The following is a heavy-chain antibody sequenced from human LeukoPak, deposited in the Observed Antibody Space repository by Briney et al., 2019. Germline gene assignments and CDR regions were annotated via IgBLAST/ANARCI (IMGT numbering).Heavy chain of an antibody. Sequence: SETLSPTCAVSGYSISSGYYWGWIRQPPGKGLEWIGSIYHSGSTYYNPSLKRRVTISVDTSKNQFSLRMSSVTAADTAVYYCARNGGVGFSGSYPPPYPSGHGNPVTVSS. CDR1: GYSISSGYY. CDR2: IYHSGST. D-gene: IGHD1-26*01. CDR3: ARNGGVGFSGSYPPPYP. V-gene: IGHV4-38-2*01. J-gene: IGHJ5*02.